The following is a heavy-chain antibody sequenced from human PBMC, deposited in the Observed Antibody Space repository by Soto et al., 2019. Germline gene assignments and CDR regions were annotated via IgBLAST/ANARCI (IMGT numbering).Heavy chain of an antibody. D-gene: IGHD4-17*01. CDR3: TTDTGDYEDF. CDR2: IKNKADGGTT. V-gene: IGHV3-15*01. J-gene: IGHJ4*02. CDR1: GITFTNAW. Sequence: EVQLVESGGDLVKPGGCLRLSCAASGITFTNAWMSWVRQAQGKGLEWVGRIKNKADGGTTDYAAPVRGRFTISRDDSKNTLFLQMNSLETEDTAVYYCTTDTGDYEDFWGRGTLVTGSS.